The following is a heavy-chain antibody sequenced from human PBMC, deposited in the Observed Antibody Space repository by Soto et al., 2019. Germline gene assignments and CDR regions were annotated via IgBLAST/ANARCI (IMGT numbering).Heavy chain of an antibody. J-gene: IGHJ5*02. Sequence: GESLKISCKGSGYSFTSYWISWVRQMPGKGLEWMGRIDPSDSYTNYSPSFQGHVTISADKSICTAYLQWSSLKASDPAMYYCARLDSSGYYSVSGWFDPWGQGTLVTVAS. V-gene: IGHV5-10-1*01. CDR3: ARLDSSGYYSVSGWFDP. CDR2: IDPSDSYT. D-gene: IGHD3-22*01. CDR1: GYSFTSYW.